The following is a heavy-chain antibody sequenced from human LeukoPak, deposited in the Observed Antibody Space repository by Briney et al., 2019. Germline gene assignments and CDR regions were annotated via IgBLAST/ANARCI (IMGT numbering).Heavy chain of an antibody. CDR1: GFTFSSFG. CDR2: ISYDGNKK. V-gene: IGHV3-30*19. J-gene: IGHJ3*01. CDR3: ARDRGGWYKDALDV. D-gene: IGHD6-19*01. Sequence: PGGSLRLSCAASGFTFSSFGMHWVRQAPGKGLEWMAFISYDGNKKYYADSVKGRFTISRDNSNNTVYLQVNSLRPEDTAVYYCARDRGGWYKDALDVWGQGTMVTVSS.